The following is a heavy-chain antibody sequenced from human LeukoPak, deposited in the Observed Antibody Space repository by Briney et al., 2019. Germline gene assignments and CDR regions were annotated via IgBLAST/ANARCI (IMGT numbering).Heavy chain of an antibody. J-gene: IGHJ6*03. CDR3: ARDSYSNYRVSKYYYYYYMDV. V-gene: IGHV1-46*01. D-gene: IGHD4-11*01. CDR1: GYTFTSYH. Sequence: ASVKVSCKASGYTFTSYHMHWVRQAPGQGLEWMGIINPSGGSTRYAQKFQGRVTITADKSTSTAYMELSSLRSEDTAVYYCARDSYSNYRVSKYYYYYYMDVWGKGTTVTVSS. CDR2: INPSGGST.